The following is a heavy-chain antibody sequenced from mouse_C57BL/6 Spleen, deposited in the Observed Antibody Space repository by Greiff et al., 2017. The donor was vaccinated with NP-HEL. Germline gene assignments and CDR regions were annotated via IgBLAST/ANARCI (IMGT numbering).Heavy chain of an antibody. CDR2: ISYDGSN. V-gene: IGHV3-6*01. CDR3: ARAAYYSNYEGFAY. D-gene: IGHD2-5*01. Sequence: DVHLVESGPGLVKPSQSLSLTCSVTGYSITSGYYWNWIRQFPGNKLEWMGYISYDGSNNYNPSLKNRISITRDTSKNQFFLKLNSVTTEDTATYYCARAAYYSNYEGFAYWGQGTLVTVSA. J-gene: IGHJ3*01. CDR1: GYSITSGYY.